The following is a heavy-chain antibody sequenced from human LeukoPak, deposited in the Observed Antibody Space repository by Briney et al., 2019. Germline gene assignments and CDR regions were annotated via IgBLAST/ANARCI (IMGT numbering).Heavy chain of an antibody. CDR2: ITPFNGNT. D-gene: IGHD3-10*01. CDR3: ATVDGWFGEPNRGFDP. J-gene: IGHJ5*02. V-gene: IGHV1-45*02. CDR1: GYTFTYRY. Sequence: SVKVSCKASGYTFTYRYLHWVRQAPGQALEWMGWITPFNGNTNYAQKFQDRVTITRDRSMSTAYMELSSLRSEDTAMYYCATVDGWFGEPNRGFDPWGQGTLDTVSS.